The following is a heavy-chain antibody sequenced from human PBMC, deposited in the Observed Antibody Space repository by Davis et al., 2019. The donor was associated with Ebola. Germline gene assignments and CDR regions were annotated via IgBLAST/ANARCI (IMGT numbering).Heavy chain of an antibody. D-gene: IGHD5-18*01. CDR1: GGSLSGYY. J-gene: IGHJ6*02. CDR3: ARWIQLWLSSSGMDV. CDR2: INHSGST. V-gene: IGHV4-34*01. Sequence: MPSETLSLTCAVYGGSLSGYYWSWIRQPPGKGLEWIGEINHSGSTNYNPSLKSRVTISVDTSKNQFSLKLSSVTAADTAVYYCARWIQLWLSSSGMDVWGQGTTVTVSS.